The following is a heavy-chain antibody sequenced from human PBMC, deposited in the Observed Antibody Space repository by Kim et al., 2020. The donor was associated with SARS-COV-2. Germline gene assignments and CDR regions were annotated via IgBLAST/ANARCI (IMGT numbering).Heavy chain of an antibody. D-gene: IGHD5-12*01. CDR3: ARPGYSGYVDY. CDR2: T. V-gene: IGHV4-34*01. Sequence: TNYNPSLKGRVTISVDTSKNRFSLKLSSVTAADTAVYYCARPGYSGYVDYWGQGTLVTVSS. J-gene: IGHJ4*02.